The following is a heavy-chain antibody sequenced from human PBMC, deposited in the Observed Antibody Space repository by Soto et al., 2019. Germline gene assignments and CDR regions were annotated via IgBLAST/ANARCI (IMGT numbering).Heavy chain of an antibody. V-gene: IGHV1-3*01. D-gene: IGHD6-19*01. Sequence: ASVNVSFKAAGYTFTTYSIHWVRQAPGQWLELMGWINAGNGITQYSHKFQGRVTFTRDTSASTAYMALSSLRSVDTAVYYCVRVTVAGLIFVYCGLKAWAQGSTVIDSS. CDR3: VRVTVAGLIFVYCGLKA. CDR2: INAGNGIT. CDR1: GYTFTTYS. J-gene: IGHJ6*02.